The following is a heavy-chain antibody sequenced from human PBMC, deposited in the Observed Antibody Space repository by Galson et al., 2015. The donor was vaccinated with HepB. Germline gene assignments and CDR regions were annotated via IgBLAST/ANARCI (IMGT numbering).Heavy chain of an antibody. CDR1: GYTFTDYY. CDR2: INPNSGGA. Sequence: SVKVSCKASGYTFTDYYMHWVRQAPGQGLEWMGRINPNSGGADCAQKFQGRVTMTRDTSISTAYMELSRLRSDDTAVYYCALRWPNPPWSFDYWGQGTLVTVSS. CDR3: ALRWPNPPWSFDY. D-gene: IGHD5-24*01. V-gene: IGHV1-2*06. J-gene: IGHJ4*02.